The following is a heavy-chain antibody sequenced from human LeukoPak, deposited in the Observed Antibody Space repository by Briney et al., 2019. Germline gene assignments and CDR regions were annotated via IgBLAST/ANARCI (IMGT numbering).Heavy chain of an antibody. CDR1: GSIFTSYW. CDR3: AQVMMAFDI. CDR2: IDPSDSYT. J-gene: IGHJ3*02. Sequence: GASLQISCKGSGSIFTSYWISWVRPLPGKVLEWMGRIDPSDSYTNYSPSFQGHVTISADKSISTAYLQWSSLKASDTAMYYCAQVMMAFDIWGQGTMVTVSS. V-gene: IGHV5-10-1*01. D-gene: IGHD3-16*01.